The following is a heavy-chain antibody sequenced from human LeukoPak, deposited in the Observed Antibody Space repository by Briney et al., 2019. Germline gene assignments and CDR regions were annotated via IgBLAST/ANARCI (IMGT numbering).Heavy chain of an antibody. CDR1: GFTFSNYA. CDR2: ISGSGGST. Sequence: GGSLRLSCAASGFTFSNYAMTWVRQAPGKGLEWVSAISGSGGSTYYADSAKGRFTISRDNSKKTLYLQMNTLRAEDTAVYYCVKDRVHDSSGNGDHWGQGTLVTVSS. D-gene: IGHD3-22*01. J-gene: IGHJ4*02. CDR3: VKDRVHDSSGNGDH. V-gene: IGHV3-23*01.